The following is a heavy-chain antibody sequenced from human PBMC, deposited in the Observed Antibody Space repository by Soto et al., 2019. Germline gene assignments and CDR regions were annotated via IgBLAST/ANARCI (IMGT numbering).Heavy chain of an antibody. D-gene: IGHD2-8*01. CDR3: ARDGRRVYATDYYGMDV. V-gene: IGHV4-61*01. CDR1: GGSVSSGSYY. CDR2: MSSSGSS. J-gene: IGHJ6*02. Sequence: QVQLQESGPGLVKPSGTLSLTCTVSGGSVSSGSYYWSWIRQPPGKGLEWIGYMSSSGSSNYNPSLKSRVTISVDTSKNQFSLKLSSVTAADTAVYYCARDGRRVYATDYYGMDVWGQGTTVTVSS.